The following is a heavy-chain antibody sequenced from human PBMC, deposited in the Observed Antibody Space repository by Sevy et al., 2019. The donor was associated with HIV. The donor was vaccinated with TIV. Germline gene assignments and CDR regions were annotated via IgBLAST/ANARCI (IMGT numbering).Heavy chain of an antibody. D-gene: IGHD6-19*01. J-gene: IGHJ3*02. V-gene: IGHV4-39*01. CDR2: IYYSGST. CDR3: ARPRRRIAVAGPVAAFDI. CDR1: GGSISSSSYY. Sequence: SETLSLTCTVSGGSISSSSYYWGWIRQPPGKGLEWIGSIYYSGSTYYNPSLKSRVTISVDTSKNQFSLMLSSVTAADTAVYYCARPRRRIAVAGPVAAFDIWVQGTMVTVSS.